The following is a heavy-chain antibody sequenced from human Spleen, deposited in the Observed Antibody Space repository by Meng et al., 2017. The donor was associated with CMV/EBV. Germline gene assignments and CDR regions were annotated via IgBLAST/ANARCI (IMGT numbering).Heavy chain of an antibody. CDR2: IYYSGST. D-gene: IGHD2-2*01. Sequence: LSLTCTVSGGSISSGGYYWSWIRQHPGKGLEWIGYIYYSGSTYYNPSLKSRVTISVDTSKNQFSLKLSSVTAADTAVYYCARGTIVVVHGMDVWGQGTTVTVSS. V-gene: IGHV4-31*03. CDR1: GGSISSGGYY. CDR3: ARGTIVVVHGMDV. J-gene: IGHJ6*02.